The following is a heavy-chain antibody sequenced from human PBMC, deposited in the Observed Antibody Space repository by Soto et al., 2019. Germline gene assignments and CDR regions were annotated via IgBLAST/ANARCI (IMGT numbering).Heavy chain of an antibody. CDR3: LRRHGSATGSDWFGP. CDR1: GYTFTSYG. CDR2: INGAKGDT. D-gene: IGHD6-13*01. J-gene: IGHJ5*02. V-gene: IGHV1-3*01. Sequence: ASVKVSCKASGYTFTSYGIHWVRQAPGQRPEWMGWINGAKGDTKYSPRLQRRVTITRNTSASTAYKELSSLRSEDTAVYYCLRRHGSATGSDWFGPWGQGTLVTFSS.